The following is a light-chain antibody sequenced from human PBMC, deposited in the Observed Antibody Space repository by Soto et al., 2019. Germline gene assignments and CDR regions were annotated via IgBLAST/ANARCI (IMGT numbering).Light chain of an antibody. Sequence: QSRRTLSLSPGGRAPLSCRAGQSVTNANFAWYQQKPGQAPRLLIYGASSRATGIPDRFSGSGSGTVFTLSINILEPDDFAVHDCHQYGNSPQTFGQGPRWISN. CDR1: QSVTNAN. CDR2: GAS. V-gene: IGKV3-20*01. CDR3: HQYGNSPQT. J-gene: IGKJ1*01.